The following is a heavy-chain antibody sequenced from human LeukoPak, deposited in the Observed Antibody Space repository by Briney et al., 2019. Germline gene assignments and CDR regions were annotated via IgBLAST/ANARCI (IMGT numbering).Heavy chain of an antibody. CDR3: TRGDETVTTPSFGY. V-gene: IGHV1-2*02. CDR1: RYTFTQYY. D-gene: IGHD4-17*01. CDR2: INPFSGDR. J-gene: IGHJ4*02. Sequence: SDNVPYKPSRYTFTQYYIHWVRQAPAPGLESMGWINPFSGDRNYAQRFQGSGTMRRDTSINTSYMELSRLLSDDTAMYYCTRGDETVTTPSFGYWGQGTLVTVSS.